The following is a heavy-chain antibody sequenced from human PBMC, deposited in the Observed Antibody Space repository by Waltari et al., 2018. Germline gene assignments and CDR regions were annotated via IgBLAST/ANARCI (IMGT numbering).Heavy chain of an antibody. CDR3: ARYPVAGLIDY. CDR1: GASIRSYY. V-gene: IGHV4-59*01. D-gene: IGHD6-19*01. CDR2: IYYSGST. J-gene: IGHJ4*02. Sequence: QVQLQESGPGLVKPSETLSTTCTVSGASIRSYYWSWIRQPPGKGLEWIGYIYYSGSTNYNPSLKSRVTISVDTSKNQFSLKLSSVTAADTAVYYCARYPVAGLIDYWGQGTLVTVSS.